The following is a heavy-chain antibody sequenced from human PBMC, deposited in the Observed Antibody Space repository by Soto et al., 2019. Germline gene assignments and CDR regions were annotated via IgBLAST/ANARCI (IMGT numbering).Heavy chain of an antibody. CDR1: GGTFSSYA. CDR2: LIPIFGTT. V-gene: IGHV1-69*01. J-gene: IGHJ4*02. CDR3: ARDYRVGATAHFDY. D-gene: IGHD1-26*01. Sequence: QVQLVQSGAEVQKPGSSVKVSCKASGGTFSSYAISWVRQAPGQGLEWMGGLIPIFGTTNYAQKLQGRVTITADQSTSTAYRDLSSLRSEDTAVYYCARDYRVGATAHFDYWGQGTLVTVSS.